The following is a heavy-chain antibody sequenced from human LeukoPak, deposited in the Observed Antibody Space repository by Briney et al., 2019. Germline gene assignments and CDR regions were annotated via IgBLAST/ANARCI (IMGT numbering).Heavy chain of an antibody. CDR2: ISGSGGST. Sequence: GGSLRLSCAASGFTFSTYWMSWVRQAPGKGLEWVSAISGSGGSTYYADSVKGRFTISRDNAKNSLYLQMNSLRAEDTAVYYCARVSHYDILTGYYPLDYWGQGTLVTVSS. J-gene: IGHJ4*02. CDR3: ARVSHYDILTGYYPLDY. D-gene: IGHD3-9*01. V-gene: IGHV3-21*04. CDR1: GFTFSTYW.